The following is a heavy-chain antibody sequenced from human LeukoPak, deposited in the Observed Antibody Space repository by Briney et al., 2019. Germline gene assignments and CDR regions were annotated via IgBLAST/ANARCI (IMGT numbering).Heavy chain of an antibody. CDR1: GGSISSYY. Sequence: KSSETLSLTCTVSGGSISSYYWSWIRQPPGKGLEWIGYIYYSGSTNYNPSLKSRVTISVDTSKNQFSLKLSSVTAADTAVYYCARGISVTPYYGMDVWGQGTTVTVSS. CDR3: ARGISVTPYYGMDV. D-gene: IGHD4-17*01. V-gene: IGHV4-59*08. J-gene: IGHJ6*02. CDR2: IYYSGST.